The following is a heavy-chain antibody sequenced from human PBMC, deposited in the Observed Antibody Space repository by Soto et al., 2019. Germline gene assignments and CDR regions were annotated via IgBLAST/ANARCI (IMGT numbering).Heavy chain of an antibody. J-gene: IGHJ4*02. CDR3: AAGGGLPRYY. D-gene: IGHD5-12*01. CDR1: GGSISSGGYS. V-gene: IGHV4-30-2*01. Sequence: QLQLQESGSGLVKPSQTLSLTCAVSGGSISSGGYSWSWIRQPPGKGLEWIGYIYHSGSTYYNPSHKSRVTISVDGSKNQSSLELSSVTAADTAVYYCAAGGGLPRYYWGQGTLVTVSS. CDR2: IYHSGST.